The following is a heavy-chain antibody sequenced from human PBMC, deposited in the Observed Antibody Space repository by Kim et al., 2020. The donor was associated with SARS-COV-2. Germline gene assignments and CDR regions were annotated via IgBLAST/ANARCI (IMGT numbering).Heavy chain of an antibody. D-gene: IGHD3-3*01. V-gene: IGHV3-48*03. J-gene: IGHJ4*02. CDR3: ARDLSVWSGSLRYRSQPYYFDY. Sequence: GGSLRLSCAASGFTFSSYEMNWVRQAPGKGLEWVSYISSSGSTIYYADSVKGRFTISRDNAKNSLYLQMNSLRAEDTAVYYCARDLSVWSGSLRYRSQPYYFDYWGQGTLVTVSS. CDR1: GFTFSSYE. CDR2: ISSSGSTI.